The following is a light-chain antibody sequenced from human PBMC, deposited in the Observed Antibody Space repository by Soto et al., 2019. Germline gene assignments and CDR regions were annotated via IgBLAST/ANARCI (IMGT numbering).Light chain of an antibody. CDR3: SSYAGSNNLFV. Sequence: QSVLTQPPSASGSPGQSVTISCTGTSSDFGGYNYVAWYQQHPGKAPKLMIYEVSKRPSGVPDRFSGSKSGNTASLTVSGLQAEDEADYYCSSYAGSNNLFVFGTGTKLTVL. CDR2: EVS. V-gene: IGLV2-8*01. J-gene: IGLJ1*01. CDR1: SSDFGGYNY.